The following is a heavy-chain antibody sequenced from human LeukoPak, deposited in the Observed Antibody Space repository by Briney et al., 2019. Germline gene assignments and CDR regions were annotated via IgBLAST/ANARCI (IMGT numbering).Heavy chain of an antibody. D-gene: IGHD3-22*01. CDR2: LYPGVST. Sequence: PSETLSLTCTVSGGTRYSYYWSRIRQTAGKGLEWIGRLYPGVSTDYNPSLKSRVTMSVDTSKNQFALKLNAVTAADTAVYYCARLRFYDSTGYSPGHYMDVWAKGTTVTVSS. V-gene: IGHV4-4*07. J-gene: IGHJ6*03. CDR3: ARLRFYDSTGYSPGHYMDV. CDR1: GGTRYSYY.